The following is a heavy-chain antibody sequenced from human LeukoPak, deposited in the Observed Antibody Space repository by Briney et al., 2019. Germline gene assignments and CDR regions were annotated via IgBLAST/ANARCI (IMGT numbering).Heavy chain of an antibody. CDR1: GGSISSYY. V-gene: IGHV4-59*01. CDR2: IYYSGST. J-gene: IGHJ4*02. CDR3: AGGPRLKNYYDSSGYYYFDY. D-gene: IGHD3-22*01. Sequence: SETLSLTCTVSGGSISSYYWSWIRQPPGKGLEWIGYIYYSGSTNYNPSLKSRVTISVDTSKNQFSLKLSSVTAADTAVYYCAGGPRLKNYYDSSGYYYFDYWGQGTLVTVSS.